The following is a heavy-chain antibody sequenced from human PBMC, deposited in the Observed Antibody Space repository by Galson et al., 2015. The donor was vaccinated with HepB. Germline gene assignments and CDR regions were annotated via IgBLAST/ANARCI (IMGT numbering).Heavy chain of an antibody. CDR2: IIPILGIA. CDR1: GGTFSSYA. J-gene: IGHJ6*03. D-gene: IGHD5/OR15-5a*01. V-gene: IGHV1-69*10. CDR3: AGLGKNYYYYYMDV. Sequence: SVKVSCKASGGTFSSYAISWVRQAPGQGLEWMGGIIPILGIANYAQKFQGRVTITADKSTSTAYMELSSLRSEDTAVYYCAGLGKNYYYYYMDVWGKGTTVTVSS.